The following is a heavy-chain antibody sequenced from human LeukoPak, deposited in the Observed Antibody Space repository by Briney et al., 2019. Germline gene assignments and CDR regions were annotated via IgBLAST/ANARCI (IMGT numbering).Heavy chain of an antibody. CDR2: ISYDGSNK. J-gene: IGHJ4*02. CDR3: AKDGQGLTYYFDY. CDR1: GFTFSSYG. Sequence: QAGGSLRLSCAASGFTFSSYGMHWVRQAPGKGLEWVAVISYDGSNKYYADSVKGRFTISRDNSKNTLYLQMNSLRAEDTAVYYCAKDGQGLTYYFDYWGQGTLVNVSS. D-gene: IGHD1-14*01. V-gene: IGHV3-30*18.